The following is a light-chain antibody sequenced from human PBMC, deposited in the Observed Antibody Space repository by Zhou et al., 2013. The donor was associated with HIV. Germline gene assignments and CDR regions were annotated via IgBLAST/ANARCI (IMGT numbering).Light chain of an antibody. CDR3: QQYASSPYT. CDR1: LSVSSTY. Sequence: EIVLTQSPGTLSLSPGERATLSCRASLSVSSTYLAWYQQKPGQAPRLLIFGASSRAIDIPDRFSGFGSGTDFTLSISRLEPEDFAVYFCQQYASSPYTFGQGTKLDLK. V-gene: IGKV3-20*01. CDR2: GAS. J-gene: IGKJ2*01.